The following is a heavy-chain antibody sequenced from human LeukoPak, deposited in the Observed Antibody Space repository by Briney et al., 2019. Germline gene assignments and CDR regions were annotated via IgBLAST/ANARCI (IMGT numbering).Heavy chain of an antibody. CDR3: AKRSSSWYPNWFDP. D-gene: IGHD6-13*01. CDR1: GFTFSDYY. Sequence: GGSLRLSCAASGFTFSDYYMSWIRQAPGKGLEWVSYISSSGSTIYYADSVKGRFTISRDNSKNTLYLQMNSLRAEDTAVYYCAKRSSSWYPNWFDPWGQGTLVTVSS. CDR2: ISSSGSTI. J-gene: IGHJ5*02. V-gene: IGHV3-11*01.